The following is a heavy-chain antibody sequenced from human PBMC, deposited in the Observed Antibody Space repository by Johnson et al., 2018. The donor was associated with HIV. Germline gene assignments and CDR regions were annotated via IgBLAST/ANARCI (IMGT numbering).Heavy chain of an antibody. J-gene: IGHJ3*02. CDR3: ARGSQGMVTIWNAFDI. D-gene: IGHD5-24*01. Sequence: QVQLVESGGGVVKPGESLRLSCAASGFIFSDYYMTWIRQAPGKGLEWISYISSSGATIYYADSVKGRFTISRDNSKSSLYLQMNSLRVGETAIYYCARGSQGMVTIWNAFDIWGQGTMVTVSS. CDR2: ISSSGATI. V-gene: IGHV3-11*04. CDR1: GFIFSDYY.